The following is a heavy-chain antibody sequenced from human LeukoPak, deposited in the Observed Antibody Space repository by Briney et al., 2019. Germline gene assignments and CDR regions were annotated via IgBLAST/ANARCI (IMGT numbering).Heavy chain of an antibody. CDR1: GFTFSSYE. D-gene: IGHD6-19*01. CDR2: ISSSGSTI. Sequence: PGGSLRLSCAASGFTFSSYEMNWVRQAPGKGLEWVSYISSSGSTIYYADSVKGRFTISRDNSKNTLYLQMNSLRAEDTAVYYCAKGGRLSIAVAGHSPHFDYWGQGTLVTVSS. CDR3: AKGGRLSIAVAGHSPHFDY. V-gene: IGHV3-48*03. J-gene: IGHJ4*02.